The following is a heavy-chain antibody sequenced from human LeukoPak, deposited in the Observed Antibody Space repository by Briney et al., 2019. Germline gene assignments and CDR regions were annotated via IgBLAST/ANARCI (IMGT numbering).Heavy chain of an antibody. D-gene: IGHD3-3*01. CDR1: GFTFSSYG. Sequence: GGSLRLSCAASGFTFSSYGMHWVRQAPGKGLEWVAVIPYDGSNKYYADSVKGRFTISRDNSKNTLYLQMNSLRAEDTAVYYCATLNYDFWSDSSGYWGQGTLVTVSS. CDR3: ATLNYDFWSDSSGY. V-gene: IGHV3-30*03. CDR2: IPYDGSNK. J-gene: IGHJ4*02.